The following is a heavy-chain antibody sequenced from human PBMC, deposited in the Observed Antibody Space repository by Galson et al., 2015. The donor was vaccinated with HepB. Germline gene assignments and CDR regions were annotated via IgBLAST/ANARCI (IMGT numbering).Heavy chain of an antibody. CDR1: GFTFSSYS. CDR2: ISSSSSYI. J-gene: IGHJ3*02. Sequence: SLRLSCAASGFTFSSYSMNWVRQAPGKGLEWVSSISSSSSYIYYAASVKGRFTISRDNAKNSLYLQMNSLRAEDTAVYYCARPHRSWSGGAFDIWGQGTMVTVSS. CDR3: ARPHRSWSGGAFDI. V-gene: IGHV3-21*01. D-gene: IGHD6-13*01.